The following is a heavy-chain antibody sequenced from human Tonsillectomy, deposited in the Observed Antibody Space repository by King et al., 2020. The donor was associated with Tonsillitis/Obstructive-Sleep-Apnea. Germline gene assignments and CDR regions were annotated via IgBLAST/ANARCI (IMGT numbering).Heavy chain of an antibody. CDR3: ARDRSGWYSNLDAFDI. D-gene: IGHD6-19*01. CDR1: GGSISSYY. CDR2: IYYSGST. J-gene: IGHJ3*02. V-gene: IGHV4-59*01. Sequence: QLQESGPGLVKPSETLSLTCTVSGGSISSYYWSWIRQPPGKGLEWIGYIYYSGSTNYNPSLKSRVTISVDTSKNQFSLKLSSVTAADTAVYYCARDRSGWYSNLDAFDIWGPGTMFTVSS.